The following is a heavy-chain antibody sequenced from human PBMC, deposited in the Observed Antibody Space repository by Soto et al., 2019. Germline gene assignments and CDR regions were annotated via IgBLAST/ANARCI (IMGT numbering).Heavy chain of an antibody. Sequence: ASVKVSCKASGYTFTGYYMHWVRQAPGQGLEWMGWINPNSGGTNYAQKFQGWVTMTRDTSISTAYMELSRLRSDDTAVYYCARRWLQLSYYGMDVWGQGTTVTVSS. CDR3: ARRWLQLSYYGMDV. CDR1: GYTFTGYY. D-gene: IGHD5-12*01. J-gene: IGHJ6*02. V-gene: IGHV1-2*04. CDR2: INPNSGGT.